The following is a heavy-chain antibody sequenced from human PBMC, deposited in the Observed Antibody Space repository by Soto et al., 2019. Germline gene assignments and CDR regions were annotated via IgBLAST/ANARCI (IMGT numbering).Heavy chain of an antibody. D-gene: IGHD2-21*02. CDR3: ARGGDVVLVTAPLDY. CDR2: IKCSGGET. V-gene: IGHV1-46*03. Sequence: QVQLVQSGAEVKKPGASVKVSCRTSGYTFTNYYMHWVRQAPGQRLEWMGIIKCSGGETTYAQKFLGRVTVTRDTSTSTVYMELSSLRSEDTAVYYCARGGDVVLVTAPLDYWGQGTLVTVSS. J-gene: IGHJ4*02. CDR1: GYTFTNYY.